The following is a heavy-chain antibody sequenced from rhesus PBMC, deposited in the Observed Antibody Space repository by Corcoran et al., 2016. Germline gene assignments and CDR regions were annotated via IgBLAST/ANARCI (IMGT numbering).Heavy chain of an antibody. CDR2: IFVRSSST. D-gene: IGHD6-25*01. Sequence: QVQLQESGPGVVKPSETLSLTCAVSGGSISDSYRWSWIRQPPGKGLEWIGYIFVRSSSTNSNPSLYSRVTISKDTSQNQFSLKLSSVTAADTAVYYCAIGYSGSSFDYWGQGVLVTVSS. CDR1: GGSISDSYR. J-gene: IGHJ4*01. CDR3: AIGYSGSSFDY. V-gene: IGHV4S10*01.